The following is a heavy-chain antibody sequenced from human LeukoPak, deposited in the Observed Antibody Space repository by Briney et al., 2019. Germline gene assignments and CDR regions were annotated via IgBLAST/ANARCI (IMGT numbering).Heavy chain of an antibody. CDR3: ARDTFAGGMATTVDY. CDR1: GYTFTSYG. D-gene: IGHD5-24*01. CDR2: ISAYNGNT. Sequence: GASVKVSCKASGYTFTSYGISWVRQAPGQGLEWMGWISAYNGNTNYAQKLQGRVTMTTDTSTSTAYMELSSLRSDDTAVYYCARDTFAGGMATTVDYWGQGTLVTVSS. V-gene: IGHV1-18*01. J-gene: IGHJ4*02.